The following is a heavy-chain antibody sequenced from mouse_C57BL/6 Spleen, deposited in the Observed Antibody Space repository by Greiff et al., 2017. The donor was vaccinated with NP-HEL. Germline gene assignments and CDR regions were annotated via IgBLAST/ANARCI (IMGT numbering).Heavy chain of an antibody. CDR1: GYTFTSYG. V-gene: IGHV1-81*01. D-gene: IGHD1-1*01. J-gene: IGHJ2*01. CDR3: ASNYYGSSYLDY. Sequence: QVQLKESGAELARPGASVKLSCKASGYTFTSYGISWVKQRTGQGLEWIGEIYPRSGNTYYNEKFKGKATLTADKSSSTAYMELRSLTSEDSAVYFCASNYYGSSYLDYWGQGTTLTVSS. CDR2: IYPRSGNT.